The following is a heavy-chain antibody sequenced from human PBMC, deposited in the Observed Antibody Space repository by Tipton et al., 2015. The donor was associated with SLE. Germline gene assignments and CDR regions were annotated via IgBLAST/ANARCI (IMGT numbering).Heavy chain of an antibody. CDR3: ARGGGSYYDY. CDR1: GGSINSYY. V-gene: IGHV4-4*07. CDR2: FHSSGIL. Sequence: TLSLTCTVSGGSINSYYWTWVRQPAGKGLGWIGHFHSSGILNYNPSLKSRVTMSGDTSKNQFSLRVRSVTAADTAVYYCARGGGSYYDYWGQGRLVTVSS. J-gene: IGHJ4*02. D-gene: IGHD1-26*01.